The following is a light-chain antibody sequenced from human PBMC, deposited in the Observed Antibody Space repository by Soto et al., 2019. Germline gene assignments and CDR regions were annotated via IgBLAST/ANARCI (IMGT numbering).Light chain of an antibody. CDR2: KVS. CDR1: HSLVYSDGSSY. Sequence: THTQPVTLGQPASISCRASHSLVYSDGSSYLNWCQQRKGQSPRSLLFKVSYRDSGGLDRFCGSGGGGTLTLKISRGVEADVCVTFCMQFKHCAWTFGQGTKVDIK. CDR3: MQFKHCAWT. J-gene: IGKJ1*01. V-gene: IGKV2-30*01.